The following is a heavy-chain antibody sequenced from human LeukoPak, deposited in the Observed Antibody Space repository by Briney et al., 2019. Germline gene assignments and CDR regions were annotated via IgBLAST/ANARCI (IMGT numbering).Heavy chain of an antibody. V-gene: IGHV1-2*02. CDR2: INPNSGGT. D-gene: IGHD2-2*02. J-gene: IGHJ3*02. CDR3: ARVIVVVPAAIMIGAFDI. Sequence: GASVKVSCKASGYTFTGYYMHWVRQAPGQGLEWMGWINPNSGGTNYAQKFQGRVTMTRDTSISTAYMELSRLRSDDTAVYYCARVIVVVPAAIMIGAFDIWGQGTMVTVSS. CDR1: GYTFTGYY.